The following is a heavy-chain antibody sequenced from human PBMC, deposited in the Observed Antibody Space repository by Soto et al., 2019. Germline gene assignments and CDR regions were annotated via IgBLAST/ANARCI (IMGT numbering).Heavy chain of an antibody. J-gene: IGHJ4*02. V-gene: IGHV4-61*08. CDR1: GGSISSGGYY. CDR3: ARRYGGHFDY. CDR2: IYYSGST. Sequence: PSETLSHTCTVSGGSISSGGYYWNWIRQHPGKGLEWIGYIYYSGSTNYNPSLKSRVTISVDTSKNQFSLKLSSVTAADTAVYYCARRYGGHFDYWGQGTLVTVS. D-gene: IGHD4-17*01.